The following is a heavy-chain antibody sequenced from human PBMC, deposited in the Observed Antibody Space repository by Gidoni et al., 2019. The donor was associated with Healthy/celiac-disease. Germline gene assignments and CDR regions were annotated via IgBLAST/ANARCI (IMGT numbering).Heavy chain of an antibody. D-gene: IGHD3-10*01. J-gene: IGHJ3*02. CDR1: GFTFSSVA. V-gene: IGHV3-23*04. CDR3: ATTITLVRCVMCDT. CDR2: IRGSGGST. Sequence: EVQLVESGGGLVKTGGSRRPSGAASGFTFSSVAMRWVRQAPEKGLEWVSAIRGSGGSTSYADSVKGRFTISIDNSKNTLYLQINSLRAEDTAVYYCATTITLVRCVMCDTWGQGTIVTVSS.